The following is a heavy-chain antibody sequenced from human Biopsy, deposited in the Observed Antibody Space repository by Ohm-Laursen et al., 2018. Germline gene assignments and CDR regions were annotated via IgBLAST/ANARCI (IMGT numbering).Heavy chain of an antibody. V-gene: IGHV4-39*01. CDR1: GDSISTSTTYY. CDR2: IYNSETT. J-gene: IGHJ5*02. CDR3: ARHPTGFWFDP. Sequence: SDTLSLTCTVSGDSISTSTTYYWAWLRQPPGKGLEWIGSIYNSETTFYNPSLKSRVSISVDTFTIQFSLKVSSVTAADTALYYCARHPTGFWFDPWGHGTLVTVSS.